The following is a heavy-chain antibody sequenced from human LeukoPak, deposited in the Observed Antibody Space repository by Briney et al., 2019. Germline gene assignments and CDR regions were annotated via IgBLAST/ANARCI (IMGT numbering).Heavy chain of an antibody. CDR2: IYYTGDT. Sequence: ASETLSRTCTVSGGSIGTHYWSWVRQPPGKGLEWIAYIYYTGDTKCNPSLKSRVTLSVDTPKNQFALKLTSVTAADTAVYYCARRQKGYCSGGDCPYYFDYWGQGTLVTVSS. J-gene: IGHJ4*02. CDR3: ARRQKGYCSGGDCPYYFDY. D-gene: IGHD2-15*01. V-gene: IGHV4-59*08. CDR1: GGSIGTHY.